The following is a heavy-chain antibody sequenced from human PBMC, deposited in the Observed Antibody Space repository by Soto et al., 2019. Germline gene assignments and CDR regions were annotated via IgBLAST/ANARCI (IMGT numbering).Heavy chain of an antibody. Sequence: DVQLVETGGGLIQPGGSLRLSCAASGFIVSSSYMSWVRQAPGKGLEWVSVIYSDGRTYYADSVKGRFTISRDNSKTTLYLQMTSLSAEDTAVYYCARCSGWYGQCYFDCWGQGTLVTVSS. D-gene: IGHD6-13*01. CDR2: IYSDGRT. CDR3: ARCSGWYGQCYFDC. V-gene: IGHV3-53*02. CDR1: GFIVSSSY. J-gene: IGHJ4*02.